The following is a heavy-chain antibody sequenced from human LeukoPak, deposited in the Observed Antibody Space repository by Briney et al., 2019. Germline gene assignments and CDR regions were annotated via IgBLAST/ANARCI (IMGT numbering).Heavy chain of an antibody. V-gene: IGHV3-30*09. CDR2: ISYDGSNK. CDR1: GFTFSSYA. CDR3: ARGSRGYSGYDLDY. Sequence: GGSLRLSCAASGFTFSSYAMHWVRQAPGKGLEWVAVISYDGSNKYYADSVKGRFAISRDNSKNTLYLQMNSLRAEDTAVYYCARGSRGYSGYDLDYWGQGTLVTVSS. D-gene: IGHD5-12*01. J-gene: IGHJ4*02.